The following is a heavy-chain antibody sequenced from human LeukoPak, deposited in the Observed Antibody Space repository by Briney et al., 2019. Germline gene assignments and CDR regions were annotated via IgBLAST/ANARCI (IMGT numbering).Heavy chain of an antibody. V-gene: IGHV3-74*01. CDR2: ISSDGTST. CDR1: GFTFSSYW. CDR3: VTGNPGSFDI. D-gene: IGHD7-27*01. Sequence: PGGSLRLSCAASGFTFSSYWMHWVRQPPGKGLVWVSHISSDGTSTSYADSVKGRFTISRDNAKNTLYLQMNGLRAEDAAVYYCVTGNPGSFDIWGQGTMVTVTS. J-gene: IGHJ3*02.